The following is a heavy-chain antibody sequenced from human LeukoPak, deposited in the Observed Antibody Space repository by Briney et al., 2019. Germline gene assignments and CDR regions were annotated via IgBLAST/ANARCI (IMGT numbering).Heavy chain of an antibody. CDR3: ARRVVYYFDY. V-gene: IGHV3-23*01. J-gene: IGHJ4*02. CDR1: GFTFSSYA. Sequence: GGSLRLSCAASGFTFSSYAMTGVRQAPGKGLEWVSAISGSGGSTYYADSVKGRFTISRDNSRNTLYLQMNSLRAEDTAVYYCARRVVYYFDYWGQGTLVTVSS. D-gene: IGHD2-15*01. CDR2: ISGSGGST.